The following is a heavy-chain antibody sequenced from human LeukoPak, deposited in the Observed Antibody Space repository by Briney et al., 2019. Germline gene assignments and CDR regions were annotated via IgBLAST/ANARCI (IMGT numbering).Heavy chain of an antibody. CDR2: IYYSGST. V-gene: IGHV4-61*05. CDR1: GGSISSSSYY. D-gene: IGHD6-19*01. Sequence: SETLSLTCTVSGGSISSSSYYWGWIRQPPGKGLEWIGYIYYSGSTNYNPSLKSRVTISADTSKNQFSLRLTSVTAADTAVYYCARDDIVVAGTRADYWGQGTLVTVSS. J-gene: IGHJ4*02. CDR3: ARDDIVVAGTRADY.